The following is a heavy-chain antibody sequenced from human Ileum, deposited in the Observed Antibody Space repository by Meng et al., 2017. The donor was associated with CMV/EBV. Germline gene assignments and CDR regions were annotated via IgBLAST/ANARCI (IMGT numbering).Heavy chain of an antibody. J-gene: IGHJ4*02. Sequence: VSLRLSCIVSGGVVSSASYHWNWIRQPPGKGLEWIGQTWFDRGTNYNPSLKSRLTISLDTSKNQFTLQLSSVTAADTAIYYCASLIAGGGGRGNWGQGTLVTVSS. CDR3: ASLIAGGGGRGN. CDR1: GGVVSSASYH. V-gene: IGHV4-61*01. D-gene: IGHD1-26*01. CDR2: TWFDRGT.